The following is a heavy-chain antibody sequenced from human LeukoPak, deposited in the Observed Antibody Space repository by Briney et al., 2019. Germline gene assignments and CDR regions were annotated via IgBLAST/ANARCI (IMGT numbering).Heavy chain of an antibody. CDR2: ISGSGGST. D-gene: IGHD3-22*01. CDR3: AKDIYYDSSGYYGSVY. Sequence: GGSLRLSCAASGFTFSSYAMSWVRQAPGKGLEWVAAISGSGGSTYYADSVKGRFTISRDNSKNTLYLQMNSLRAEDTAVYYCAKDIYYDSSGYYGSVYWGQGTLVTVSS. V-gene: IGHV3-23*01. J-gene: IGHJ4*02. CDR1: GFTFSSYA.